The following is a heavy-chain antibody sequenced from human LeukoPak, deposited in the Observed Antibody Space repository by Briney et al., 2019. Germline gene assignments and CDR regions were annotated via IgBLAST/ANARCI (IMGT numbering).Heavy chain of an antibody. CDR2: IIPILGIA. CDR1: GGTFSSYA. J-gene: IGHJ4*02. Sequence: SVKVSCKASGGTFSSYAISWVRQAPGQGLEWMGRIIPILGIANYAQKFQGRVTITADKSTSTAYMELSSLRSEDTAVYYCARKCVYGYYFDYWGQGTLVTVSS. D-gene: IGHD5/OR15-5a*01. V-gene: IGHV1-69*04. CDR3: ARKCVYGYYFDY.